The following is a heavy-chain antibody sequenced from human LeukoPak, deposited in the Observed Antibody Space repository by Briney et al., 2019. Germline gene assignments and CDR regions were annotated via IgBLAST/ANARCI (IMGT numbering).Heavy chain of an antibody. CDR3: TTDAGYCSSTSCYTD. D-gene: IGHD2-2*02. V-gene: IGHV3-15*01. CDR2: IKSKTDGGTT. CDR1: GFTFSNAW. Sequence: GGSLRLSCAASGFTFSNAWMSWVRQAPGKGLEWVGRIKSKTDGGTTDYAVPVKGRFTISRDDSKNTLYLQMNSLKTEDTAVYYCTTDAGYCSSTSCYTDWGQGTLVTVSS. J-gene: IGHJ4*02.